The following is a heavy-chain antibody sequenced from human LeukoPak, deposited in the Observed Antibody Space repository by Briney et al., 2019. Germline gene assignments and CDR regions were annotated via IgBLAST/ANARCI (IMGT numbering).Heavy chain of an antibody. V-gene: IGHV4-61*08. CDR3: AREGAYYDFWSGYYTLRMCDY. Sequence: SETLSLTCTVSGGSLSSGDYYWSWIRQPPGKGLAWIGYIYYSGSTHYNPPLQRRVTMSVDTAKTQFSLKLSSVTAADTAVYYCAREGAYYDFWSGYYTLRMCDYWGQGTLVTVSS. CDR2: IYYSGST. J-gene: IGHJ4*02. D-gene: IGHD3-3*01. CDR1: GGSLSSGDYY.